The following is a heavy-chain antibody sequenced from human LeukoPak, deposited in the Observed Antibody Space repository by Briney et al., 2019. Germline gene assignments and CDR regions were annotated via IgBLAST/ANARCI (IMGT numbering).Heavy chain of an antibody. J-gene: IGHJ4*02. V-gene: IGHV4-38-2*02. Sequence: SETLSLTCTVSGYSISSGYYWGWIRQPPGKGLEWIGSIYHSGSTYYNPSLKSRVTISVDTSKNQFSLKLSSVTAADTAVYYCARDPYYYDSSGYYSVEVDYWGQGTLVTVSS. CDR1: GYSISSGYY. CDR2: IYHSGST. D-gene: IGHD3-22*01. CDR3: ARDPYYYDSSGYYSVEVDY.